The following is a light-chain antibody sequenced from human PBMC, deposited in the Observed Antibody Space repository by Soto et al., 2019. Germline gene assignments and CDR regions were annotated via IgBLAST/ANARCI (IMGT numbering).Light chain of an antibody. CDR1: SSDVGGYNY. CDR3: SSYTSSSTEV. CDR2: DVN. Sequence: QSVLTQPASVSGSPGQSITISCTGTSSDVGGYNYVSWYQQHPGKAPKLMIYDVNNRPSGVSNRFSGSKSGNTASLTISGLQAEYEADYYCSSYTSSSTEVFGTGTKVTVL. J-gene: IGLJ1*01. V-gene: IGLV2-14*01.